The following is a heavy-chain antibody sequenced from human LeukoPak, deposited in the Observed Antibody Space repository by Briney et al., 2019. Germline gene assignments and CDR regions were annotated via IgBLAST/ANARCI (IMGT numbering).Heavy chain of an antibody. Sequence: AVKVSCKASGGTFSSYAISWVRQAPGQGREWMGGIIPIFGTANYAQKFPGRVKITADQSTSTAYMELSSLRSEDTAVYYCARAIPTPGYYMDVWGKGTTVTVSS. CDR1: GGTFSSYA. J-gene: IGHJ6*03. D-gene: IGHD2-21*01. CDR3: ARAIPTPGYYMDV. CDR2: IIPIFGTA. V-gene: IGHV1-69*13.